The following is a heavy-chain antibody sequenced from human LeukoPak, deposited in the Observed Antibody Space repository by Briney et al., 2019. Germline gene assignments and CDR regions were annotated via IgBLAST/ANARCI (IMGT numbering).Heavy chain of an antibody. J-gene: IGHJ3*02. CDR3: ARGSGSYGGRAFDI. CDR1: GGSISSYY. Sequence: SETLSLTCTVSGGSISSYYWSWIRQPPGKGLEWIGYIYYSGSTNYNPSLKSRVTISVDTSKSQFSLKLSSVTAADTAVYYCARGSGSYGGRAFDIWGQGTMVTVSS. D-gene: IGHD1-26*01. CDR2: IYYSGST. V-gene: IGHV4-59*08.